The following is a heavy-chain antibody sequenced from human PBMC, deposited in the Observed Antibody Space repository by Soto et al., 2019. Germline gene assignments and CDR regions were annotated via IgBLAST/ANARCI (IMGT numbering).Heavy chain of an antibody. V-gene: IGHV4-39*01. J-gene: IGHJ4*02. CDR1: GGSSISNDHY. D-gene: IGHD3-9*01. CDR3: ARRSTISRGFDY. CDR2: IHYSGTT. Sequence: SETQSLTCTVAGGSSISNDHYWGWIRQPPGKGLEWIGNIHYSGTTYYNPSLKSRVTMSVDTSKGQFSLKLSSMTVADTAVYFCARRSTISRGFDYWGQGTLVTVSS.